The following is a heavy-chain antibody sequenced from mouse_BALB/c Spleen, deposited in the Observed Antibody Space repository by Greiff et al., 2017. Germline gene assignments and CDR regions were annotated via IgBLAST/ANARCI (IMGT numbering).Heavy chain of an antibody. CDR3: AKTGTDYAMDY. CDR1: GFTFSSYA. CDR2: ISSGGST. V-gene: IGHV5-6-5*01. Sequence: EVMLVESGGGLVKPGGSLKLSCAASGFTFSSYAMSWVRQTPEKRLEWVASISSGGSTYYPDSVKGRFTISRDNARNILYLQMSSLRSEDTAMYYCAKTGTDYAMDYWGQGTSVTVSS. D-gene: IGHD4-1*01. J-gene: IGHJ4*01.